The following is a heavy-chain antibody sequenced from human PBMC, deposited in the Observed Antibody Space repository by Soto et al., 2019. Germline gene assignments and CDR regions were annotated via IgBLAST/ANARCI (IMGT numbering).Heavy chain of an antibody. V-gene: IGHV4-4*02. D-gene: IGHD1-26*01. Sequence: PSETLALTCAVSPGSITSANWWTRVRQPPGGGLEWIGEVSHSGITNYKASLKSRVTMSVDKTKNDVSLKLTSVTAADTAVYYCARVLSGWFDPWGQGTTVTVSS. CDR2: VSHSGIT. CDR1: PGSITSANW. J-gene: IGHJ5*02. CDR3: ARVLSGWFDP.